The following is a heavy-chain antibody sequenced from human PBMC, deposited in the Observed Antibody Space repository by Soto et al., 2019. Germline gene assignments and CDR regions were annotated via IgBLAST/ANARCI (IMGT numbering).Heavy chain of an antibody. D-gene: IGHD3-22*01. CDR1: GGSISSYY. J-gene: IGHJ4*02. CDR2: IYYSGST. CDR3: VSAWPPPYYYDSSGYYPFDY. Sequence: SETLSLTCTVSGGSISSYYWSWIRQPPGKGLEWIGYIYYSGSTNYNPSLKSRVTISVDTSKNQFSLKLSSVTAADTAVYYCVSAWPPPYYYDSSGYYPFDYWGQGTLVTVSS. V-gene: IGHV4-59*12.